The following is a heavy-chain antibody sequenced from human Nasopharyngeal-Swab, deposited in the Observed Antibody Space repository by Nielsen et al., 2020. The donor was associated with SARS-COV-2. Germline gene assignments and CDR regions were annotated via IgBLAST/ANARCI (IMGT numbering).Heavy chain of an antibody. CDR2: INHRGST. CDR1: GGSFTDYY. D-gene: IGHD3-22*01. J-gene: IGHJ5*01. Sequence: SETLFLTCAVYGGSFTDYYWTWIRQPPGKGLEWIGEINHRGSTNYNPSLKSRVTISADTSKNQFSLNLSSVTAADTAVYYCARGLVDVNMMLVVIGFSYWLDSWGQGTLVTVSS. CDR3: ARGLVDVNMMLVVIGFSYWLDS. V-gene: IGHV4-34*01.